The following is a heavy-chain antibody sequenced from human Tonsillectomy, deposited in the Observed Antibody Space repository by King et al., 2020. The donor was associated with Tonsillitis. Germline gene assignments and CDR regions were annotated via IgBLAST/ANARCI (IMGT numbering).Heavy chain of an antibody. J-gene: IGHJ4*02. D-gene: IGHD3-22*01. CDR2: IYGGGTT. CDR1: GFSVSSHY. V-gene: IGHV3-53*01. Sequence: VQLVESGGGLMQPGGSLRLSCAASGFSVSSHYMSWVRQAPGKGLEWVSVIYGGGTTYYADFVKGRFTISRDNSENTLYLQMNSLRAEDTAMYYCARVNYYDSSGYWRPYYFDYWGQGTLVTVSS. CDR3: ARVNYYDSSGYWRPYYFDY.